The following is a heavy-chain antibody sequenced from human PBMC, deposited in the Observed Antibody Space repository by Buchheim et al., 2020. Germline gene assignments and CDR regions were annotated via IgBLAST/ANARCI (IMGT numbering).Heavy chain of an antibody. V-gene: IGHV3-33*01. CDR1: EFTFSSYG. Sequence: QVQLVESGGGVVQPGRSLRLSCAASEFTFSSYGMHWVRQAPGKGLEWVAVIWYDGSNKYYADSVKGRFTISRDNSKNTLYLQMNSLRAEDTAVYYCARDHGAVTKYYYYYGMDVWGQGTT. CDR2: IWYDGSNK. CDR3: ARDHGAVTKYYYYYGMDV. J-gene: IGHJ6*02. D-gene: IGHD4-17*01.